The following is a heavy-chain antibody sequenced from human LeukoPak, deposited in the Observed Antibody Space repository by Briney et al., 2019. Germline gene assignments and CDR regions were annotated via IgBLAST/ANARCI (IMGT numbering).Heavy chain of an antibody. CDR2: ISYDGRNK. Sequence: GGSLGLSCAASGFTFSSYGMHWVRQAPGKGLEWVAVISYDGRNKYYADSVKGRFTVSRDNSKNTLYLQMNSLRAEDTAVYYCASHWAQQLVSDYWGQGTLVTVSS. CDR1: GFTFSSYG. D-gene: IGHD6-13*01. J-gene: IGHJ4*02. CDR3: ASHWAQQLVSDY. V-gene: IGHV3-30*03.